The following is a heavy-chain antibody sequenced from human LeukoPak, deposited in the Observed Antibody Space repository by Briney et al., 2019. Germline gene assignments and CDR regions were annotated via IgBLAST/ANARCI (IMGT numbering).Heavy chain of an antibody. V-gene: IGHV4-34*01. CDR3: ARGLLAAGRRLDY. J-gene: IGHJ4*02. CDR2: INHSGST. CDR1: GGSFIGFH. D-gene: IGHD6-13*01. Sequence: SETLSLTCAVYGGSFIGFHWNWIRQPPGKGLEWIGDINHSGSTNYNPSLTSRVTISVDPFKNQFSLKLSSVTAADTAVYYCARGLLAAGRRLDYWGQGTLVTVSS.